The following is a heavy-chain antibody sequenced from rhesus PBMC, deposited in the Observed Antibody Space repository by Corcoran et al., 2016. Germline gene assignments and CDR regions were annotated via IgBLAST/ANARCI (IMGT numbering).Heavy chain of an antibody. CDR2: IYGSGGST. V-gene: IGHV4-57*02. J-gene: IGHJ5-2*02. D-gene: IGHD7-45*01. CDR1: GGSIRSNNL. Sequence: QLQLQESGPGLVKPSETLSLTCAVSGGSIRSNNLCSWIRQPSGQVLEWIGSIYGSGGSTSSKPSLNGRVNIAQDTSKNLFSRKLSAVTAADTSVYDCARAKYLTVNSLDVWGRGVLVTVSS. CDR3: ARAKYLTVNSLDV.